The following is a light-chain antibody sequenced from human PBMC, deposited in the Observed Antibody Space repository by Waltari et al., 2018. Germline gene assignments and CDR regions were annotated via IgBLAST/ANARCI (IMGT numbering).Light chain of an antibody. Sequence: QSVLTQPPSVSGAPGQRVTISCPGSSSNLGADYYVHWYQQLPGTVPKVLIYGNNIRPSGVSDRFSGSKSGTSASLAITGLQGDDEGDYYCQSYDGSLDGVVFGGGTKVTVL. V-gene: IGLV1-40*01. CDR1: SSNLGADYY. CDR3: QSYDGSLDGVV. CDR2: GNN. J-gene: IGLJ2*01.